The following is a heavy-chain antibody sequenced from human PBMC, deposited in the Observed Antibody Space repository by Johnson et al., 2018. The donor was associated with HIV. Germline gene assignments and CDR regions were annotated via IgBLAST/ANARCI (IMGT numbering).Heavy chain of an antibody. CDR2: IRYDGSNK. V-gene: IGHV3-30*02. CDR3: SNSHDAFDI. J-gene: IGHJ3*02. CDR1: GFTFSSYG. Sequence: VQLVESGGGVVQPGGSLRLYCAASGFTFSSYGMHWVRQAPGKGLEWVAFIRYDGSNKYYADSVKGRFTISRDNSKNTLYLQMNSLKTEDTAVYYCSNSHDAFDIWGQGTMVTVSS.